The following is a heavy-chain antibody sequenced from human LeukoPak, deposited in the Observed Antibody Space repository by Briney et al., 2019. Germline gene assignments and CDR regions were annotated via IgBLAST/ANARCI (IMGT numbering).Heavy chain of an antibody. D-gene: IGHD6-19*01. J-gene: IGHJ4*02. Sequence: PGGSLRLSCAASGFTFSNAWMSWVRQAPGKGLEWVGRIKSKTDGGTTDYAAPVKGRFTISRDDSKNTLSLQMNSLRAEDTAIYYCAKGSSSVWPYYFDSWGQGTLVTVSS. CDR2: IKSKTDGGTT. CDR3: AKGSSSVWPYYFDS. V-gene: IGHV3-15*01. CDR1: GFTFSNAW.